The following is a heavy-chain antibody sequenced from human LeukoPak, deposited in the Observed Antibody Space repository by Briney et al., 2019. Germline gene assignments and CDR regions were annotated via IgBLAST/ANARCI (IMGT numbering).Heavy chain of an antibody. CDR2: IYYSGST. D-gene: IGHD6-13*01. V-gene: IGHV4-39*01. Sequence: KSGGSLRLSCAASGFTFSSYAMSWVRQPPGKGLEWIGSIYYSGSTYYNPSLKSRVTISVDTSKNQFSLKLSSVTAADTAVYYCARHHPAAGTGWGQGTLVTVSS. J-gene: IGHJ4*02. CDR1: GFTFSSYA. CDR3: ARHHPAAGTG.